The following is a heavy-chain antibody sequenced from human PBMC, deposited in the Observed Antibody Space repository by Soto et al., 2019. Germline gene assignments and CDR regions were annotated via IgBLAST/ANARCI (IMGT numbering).Heavy chain of an antibody. D-gene: IGHD6-19*01. CDR1: GFSLANYP. J-gene: IGHJ4*02. Sequence: GGSLRLSCVASGFSLANYPMNWVRQTPGKGLEWISYSSPRGDTIYYADSVEGRFTISRDNARNSLSLHMSSLRDEDSALYYCAKGPHTNVGWPYYFESWGQGGLVTASS. CDR2: SSPRGDTI. V-gene: IGHV3-48*02. CDR3: AKGPHTNVGWPYYFES.